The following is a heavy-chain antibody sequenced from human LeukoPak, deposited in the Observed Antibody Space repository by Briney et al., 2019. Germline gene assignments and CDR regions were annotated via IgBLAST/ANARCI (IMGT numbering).Heavy chain of an antibody. CDR3: ARVLYDILTADAFDI. V-gene: IGHV3-23*01. CDR1: GFTSSFYG. CDR2: ISGGGGST. J-gene: IGHJ3*02. Sequence: GGSLRLSCAASGFTSSFYGMSWVRQAPGKGLEWVSGISGGGGSTYYADSVKGRFTISRDNSKNTLYLQMNSLRAEDTAVYYCARVLYDILTADAFDIWGQGTMVTVSS. D-gene: IGHD3-9*01.